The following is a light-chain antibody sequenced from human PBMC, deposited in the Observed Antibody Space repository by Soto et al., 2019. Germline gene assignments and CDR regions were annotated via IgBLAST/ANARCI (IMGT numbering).Light chain of an antibody. CDR3: HQRSNWPPT. CDR2: DAS. V-gene: IGKV3-11*01. Sequence: EIVLTQSPGTLSLSPGARATLSCRASQSVSNNLAWYQQKPGQAPRLLIYDASNRATGIPARFSGSGSGTDFTLTISSLQPEDFAAYYCHQRSNWPPTFGEGTKVDI. J-gene: IGKJ4*01. CDR1: QSVSNN.